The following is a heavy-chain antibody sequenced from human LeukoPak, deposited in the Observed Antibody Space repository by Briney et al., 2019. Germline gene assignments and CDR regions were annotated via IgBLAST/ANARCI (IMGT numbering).Heavy chain of an antibody. CDR2: IKEDGGEK. V-gene: IGHV3-7*01. Sequence: GGSLRLSCAASGFRVSNNYMTWVRQAPGKGLAWVANIKEDGGEKYYVDSVKGRFTISRDNAKNSVSLQMNSLRVEDTAVYYCARGPALVRGVIMFDYWGQGTLVTVSS. J-gene: IGHJ4*02. CDR1: GFRVSNNY. D-gene: IGHD3-10*01. CDR3: ARGPALVRGVIMFDY.